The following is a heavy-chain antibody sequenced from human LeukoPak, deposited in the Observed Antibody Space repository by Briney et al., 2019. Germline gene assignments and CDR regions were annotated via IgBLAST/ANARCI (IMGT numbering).Heavy chain of an antibody. CDR1: GDSVSSNSAA. Sequence: SQTLSLTCAISGDSVSSNSAAWNWIRQSPSRGLEWLGRTYYRSKWYNDYAVSVKSRITINPDTSKNQFSLQLNSVTPEDTAVYYCARDSWEGYYYGSGSYYNFDYWGQGTLVTVSS. J-gene: IGHJ4*02. CDR2: TYYRSKWYN. D-gene: IGHD3-10*01. CDR3: ARDSWEGYYYGSGSYYNFDY. V-gene: IGHV6-1*01.